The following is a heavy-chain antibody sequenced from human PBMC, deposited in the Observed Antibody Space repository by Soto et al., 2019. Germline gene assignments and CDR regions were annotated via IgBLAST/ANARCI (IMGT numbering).Heavy chain of an antibody. Sequence: EVQLVESGGGLVQPGRSLRLSCAASGFTFDDYAMHWVRQAPGKGLEWVSGISWNSGSIGYADSVKGRFTISRDNAKNSLYLQMNSLRAEDTALYYCAKGLITGTTGARWYFDLWGRGTLVTVSS. J-gene: IGHJ2*01. D-gene: IGHD1-7*01. CDR2: ISWNSGSI. CDR1: GFTFDDYA. CDR3: AKGLITGTTGARWYFDL. V-gene: IGHV3-9*01.